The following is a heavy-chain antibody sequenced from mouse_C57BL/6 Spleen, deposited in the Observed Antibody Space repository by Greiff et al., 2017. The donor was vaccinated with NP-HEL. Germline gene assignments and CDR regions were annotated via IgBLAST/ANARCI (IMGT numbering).Heavy chain of an antibody. CDR3: AREDGYYDY. CDR2: INYDGSST. J-gene: IGHJ2*01. V-gene: IGHV5-16*01. Sequence: DVKLVESEGGLVQPGSSMKLSCTASGFTFSDYYMAWVRQVPEKGLEWVANINYDGSSTYYLDSLKSRFIISMDNAKNILYLQMSSLKSEDTATYDCAREDGYYDYWGQGTTLTVSS. D-gene: IGHD2-3*01. CDR1: GFTFSDYY.